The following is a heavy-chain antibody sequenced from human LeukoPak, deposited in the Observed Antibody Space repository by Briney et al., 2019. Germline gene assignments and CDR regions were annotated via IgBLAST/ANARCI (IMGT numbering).Heavy chain of an antibody. D-gene: IGHD1-26*01. V-gene: IGHV3-23*01. CDR1: GFTFSSYA. J-gene: IGHJ4*02. Sequence: PGGSPRLSCAASGFTFSSYAMSWVRQAPGKGLEWVSAISGSGGSTYYADSVKGRFTISRDNSKNTLYLQMNSLRAEDTAVYYCAKDPYSGSYFDYWGQGTLVTVSS. CDR2: ISGSGGST. CDR3: AKDPYSGSYFDY.